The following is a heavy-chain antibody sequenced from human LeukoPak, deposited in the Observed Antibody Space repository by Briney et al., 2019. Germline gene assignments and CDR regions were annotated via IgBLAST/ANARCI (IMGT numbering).Heavy chain of an antibody. J-gene: IGHJ4*02. CDR1: GFTFGDYG. D-gene: IGHD4-17*01. CDR3: TRTIMVTTDYFDY. Sequence: GGSLRLSCTTSGFTFGDYGMSWVRQAPGKGLEWVGFIRSKAFGGTTEYAASVKGRITISRDDSKSIAYLQMNSLKTEDTAVFYCTRTIMVTTDYFDYWGQGTLVTVSS. V-gene: IGHV3-49*04. CDR2: IRSKAFGGTT.